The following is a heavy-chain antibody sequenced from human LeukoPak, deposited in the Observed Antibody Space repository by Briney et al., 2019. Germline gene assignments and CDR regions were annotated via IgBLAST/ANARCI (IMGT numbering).Heavy chain of an antibody. CDR3: ARPAGALWSGIYFDY. V-gene: IGHV4-39*07. D-gene: IGHD6-13*01. CDR2: IYYSGST. J-gene: IGHJ4*02. Sequence: PSETLSLTCTVSGGSISSSSYYWGWIRQPPGKGLEWIGNIYYSGSTYYNPSLKSRLTISVDTSKNQLSLKLSSVTAADTAVYYCARPAGALWSGIYFDYWGQGTLVTVSS. CDR1: GGSISSSSYY.